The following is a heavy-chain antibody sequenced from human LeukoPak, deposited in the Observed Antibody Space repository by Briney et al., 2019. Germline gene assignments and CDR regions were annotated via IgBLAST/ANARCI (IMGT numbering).Heavy chain of an antibody. CDR1: GYTFTGYY. D-gene: IGHD6-19*01. J-gene: IGHJ6*02. CDR3: ARDRGIAVAGTSVYYGMDV. Sequence: ASVKVSCKASGYTFTGYYMHWVRQAPGQGLEWMGRINPNSGGTNYAQKFQGRVTMTRDTSISTAYMELSRLRSDDTAVYYCARDRGIAVAGTSVYYGMDVWGQGTTVTVSS. CDR2: INPNSGGT. V-gene: IGHV1-2*06.